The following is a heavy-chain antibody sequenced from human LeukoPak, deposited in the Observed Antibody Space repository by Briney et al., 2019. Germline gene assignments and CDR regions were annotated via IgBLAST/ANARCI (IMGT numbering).Heavy chain of an antibody. Sequence: GGSLRLSCAASGFTFSSYEMNWVRQAPGKGLEWVSYISSSGSSIHYADSVNGRFTISRDNAKNSLYLQMNSLRAEDTAVYHCARQISRYCSGGSCYSGWEFYFDYWGQGTPVTVSS. D-gene: IGHD2-15*01. CDR3: ARQISRYCSGGSCYSGWEFYFDY. V-gene: IGHV3-48*03. CDR2: ISSSGSSI. J-gene: IGHJ4*02. CDR1: GFTFSSYE.